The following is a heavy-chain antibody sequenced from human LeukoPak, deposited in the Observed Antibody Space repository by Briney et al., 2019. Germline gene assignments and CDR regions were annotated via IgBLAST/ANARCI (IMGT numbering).Heavy chain of an antibody. CDR1: GFTFSSYG. Sequence: GGSLRLSCAASGFTFSSYGMHWVRQAPGKGLEWVAVISYDGSSKYYADSVKGRFTISRDNFKNTLFLQMNSLRAEDTAMYYCAKDHRYCSSTSCYRSYYYGMDVWGKGTTVTVSS. CDR2: ISYDGSSK. J-gene: IGHJ6*04. D-gene: IGHD2-2*01. CDR3: AKDHRYCSSTSCYRSYYYGMDV. V-gene: IGHV3-30*18.